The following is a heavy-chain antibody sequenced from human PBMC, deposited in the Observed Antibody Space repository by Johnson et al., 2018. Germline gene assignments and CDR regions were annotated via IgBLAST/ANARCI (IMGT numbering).Heavy chain of an antibody. CDR1: GGSISTSNW. J-gene: IGHJ3*02. CDR3: ASPPWGPVDAFDI. Sequence: QVQLQESGPGLVKPSGTLSLTCAVSGGSISTSNWWSWVRQPPGKGLEWIGEIYHSGSTNYNPSPKSRVTISLDTSKNQFSLKLSSVTAADTAVYYGASPPWGPVDAFDIWGQGTMGTVSS. CDR2: IYHSGST. D-gene: IGHD7-27*01. V-gene: IGHV4-4*02.